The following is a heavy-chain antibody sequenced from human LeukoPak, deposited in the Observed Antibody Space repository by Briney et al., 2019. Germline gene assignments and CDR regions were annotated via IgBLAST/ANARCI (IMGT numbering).Heavy chain of an antibody. CDR2: INWNGSST. CDR3: ARDRGYYDSSGYDD. CDR1: GFTFDHYG. D-gene: IGHD3-22*01. V-gene: IGHV3-20*04. J-gene: IGHJ4*02. Sequence: TGGSLRLSCAASGFTFDHYGMSWVRQAPGKGLEWVSGINWNGSSTGYADSVKGRFTISRDNAKNSLYLQMNSLRAEDTALYYCARDRGYYDSSGYDDWGQGTLVTVSS.